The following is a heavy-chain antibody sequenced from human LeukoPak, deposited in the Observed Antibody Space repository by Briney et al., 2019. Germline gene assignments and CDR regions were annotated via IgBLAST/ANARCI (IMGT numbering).Heavy chain of an antibody. CDR3: ARDPPVRYYYYGMDV. CDR2: INHSGST. CDR1: GGSFSGYY. J-gene: IGHJ6*02. Sequence: SETPSLTCAVYGGSFSGYYWSWIRQPPGKGLEGIGEINHSGSTNYNPSLKSRVTISVDTSKNQFSLKLSSVTAADTAVYYCARDPPVRYYYYGMDVWGQGTTVTVSS. V-gene: IGHV4-34*01.